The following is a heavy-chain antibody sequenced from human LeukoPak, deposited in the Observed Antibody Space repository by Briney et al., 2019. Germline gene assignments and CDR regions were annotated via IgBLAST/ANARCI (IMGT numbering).Heavy chain of an antibody. J-gene: IGHJ6*02. CDR2: IIPIFGTA. Sequence: SVKVSCKASGYTFTSYGISWVRQAPGQGLEWMGGIIPIFGTANYAQKFQGRVTITADESTSTAYMELSSLRSEDTAVYYCARTGLVVPAASYYYYGMDVWGQGTTVTVSS. V-gene: IGHV1-69*13. CDR3: ARTGLVVPAASYYYYGMDV. CDR1: GYTFTSYG. D-gene: IGHD2-2*01.